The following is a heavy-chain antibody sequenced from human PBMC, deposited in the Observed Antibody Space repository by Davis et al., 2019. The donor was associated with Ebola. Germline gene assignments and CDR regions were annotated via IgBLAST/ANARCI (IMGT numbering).Heavy chain of an antibody. J-gene: IGHJ4*02. CDR1: RGTFSSHA. CDR3: ARHLYGDYVFDY. CDR2: IIPIFGTA. V-gene: IGHV1-69*13. D-gene: IGHD4-17*01. Sequence: SVPVSCKASRGTFSSHAISWVRQPPGQGLEWMGGIIPIFGTANYAQKFQGRVTITADESTSTAYMELSSLRSEDTAVYYCARHLYGDYVFDYWGQGTLVTVSS.